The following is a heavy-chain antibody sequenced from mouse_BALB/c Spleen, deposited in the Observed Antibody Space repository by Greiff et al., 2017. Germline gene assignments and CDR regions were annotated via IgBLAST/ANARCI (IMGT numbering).Heavy chain of an antibody. Sequence: VQGVESGPGLVAPSQSLSITCTVSGFSLTGYGVNWVRQPPGKGLEWLGMIWGDGSTDYNSALKSRLSISKDNSKSQVFLKMNSLQTDDTARYYCARDDYYGSRVYAMDYWGQGTSVTVSS. D-gene: IGHD1-1*01. CDR2: IWGDGST. CDR3: ARDDYYGSRVYAMDY. CDR1: GFSLTGYG. V-gene: IGHV2-6-7*01. J-gene: IGHJ4*01.